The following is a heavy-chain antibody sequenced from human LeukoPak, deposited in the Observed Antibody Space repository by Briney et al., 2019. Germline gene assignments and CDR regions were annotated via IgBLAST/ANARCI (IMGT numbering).Heavy chain of an antibody. CDR3: AKDGICYDXXGYSC. CDR1: GFTFSSYA. Sequence: PGGSLRLSCAASGFTFSSYAMSWVRQAPGKGLEWVSAISGSGGSTYYADSVKGRFTISRDNSKNTLYLQMNSLRAEDTAVYYCAKDGICYDXXGYSCWGQGTLVTVSS. CDR2: ISGSGGST. J-gene: IGHJ4*02. D-gene: IGHD3-22*01. V-gene: IGHV3-23*01.